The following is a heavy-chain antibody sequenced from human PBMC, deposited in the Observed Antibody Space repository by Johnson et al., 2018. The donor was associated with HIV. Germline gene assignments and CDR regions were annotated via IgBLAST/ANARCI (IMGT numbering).Heavy chain of an antibody. CDR1: GFTFSDAW. V-gene: IGHV3-30-3*01. CDR3: ARASDAFDI. Sequence: VQLVESGGGLVKPGGSLRLSCAASGFTFSDAWMGWVRQAPGKGLEWVAVISYDGSNKYYADSVKGRFTISRDNSKNTLYLQMNSLRAEDTAVYYCARASDAFDIWGQGTMVTVSS. CDR2: ISYDGSNK. J-gene: IGHJ3*02.